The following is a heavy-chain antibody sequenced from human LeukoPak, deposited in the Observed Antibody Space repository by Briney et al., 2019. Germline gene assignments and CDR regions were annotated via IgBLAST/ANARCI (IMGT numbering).Heavy chain of an antibody. CDR3: AREGYGDYTDTFDY. CDR2: ISYDGSNK. D-gene: IGHD4-17*01. Sequence: GGSLRLSCAASGFTFSSYAVHWVRQAPGKGLEWVAVISYDGSNKYYADSVKGRFTISRDNSKNTLYLQMNSLRAEDTAVYYCAREGYGDYTDTFDYWGQGTLATVSS. J-gene: IGHJ4*02. CDR1: GFTFSSYA. V-gene: IGHV3-30-3*01.